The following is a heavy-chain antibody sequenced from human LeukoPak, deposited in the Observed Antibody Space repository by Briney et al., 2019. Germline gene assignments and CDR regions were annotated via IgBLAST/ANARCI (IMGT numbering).Heavy chain of an antibody. J-gene: IGHJ3*02. CDR2: ISAYNGNT. CDR3: ARAYSSSWYGGGGAFDI. D-gene: IGHD6-13*01. V-gene: IGHV1-18*01. CDR1: GYTFTSYG. Sequence: ASVKVSCKASGYTFTSYGISWVRQAPGQGLEWMGWISAYNGNTNYAQKLQGRVTMTEDTSTDTAYMELSSLRSEDTAVYYCARAYSSSWYGGGGAFDIWGQGTMVTVSS.